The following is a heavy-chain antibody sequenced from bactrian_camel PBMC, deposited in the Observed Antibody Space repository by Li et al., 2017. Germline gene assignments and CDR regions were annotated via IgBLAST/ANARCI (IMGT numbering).Heavy chain of an antibody. J-gene: IGHJ4*01. V-gene: IGHV3S60*01. Sequence: HVQLVESGGGSVQPGESLRLSCSASGHTYCMAWFRQAPGNECDLISSISSDGKTWYSDSVKGRFTISQDDAKNTVYLEMNSLKPEDTDMYYCAADPVGAGCFRLWVGAAARAKWGQGTQVTVS. CDR1: GHTYC. CDR3: AADPVGAGCFRLWVGAAARAK. D-gene: IGHD6*01. CDR2: ISSDGKT.